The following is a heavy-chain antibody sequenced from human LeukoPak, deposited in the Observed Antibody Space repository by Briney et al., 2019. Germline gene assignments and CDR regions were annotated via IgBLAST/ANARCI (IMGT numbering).Heavy chain of an antibody. CDR1: GCTFTSYG. CDR2: ISAYNGNT. CDR3: ARDLSSGWYGDNWFDP. J-gene: IGHJ5*02. V-gene: IGHV1-18*01. Sequence: ASVKVSCTASGCTFTSYGISWVRQAPGQGLEWMGWISAYNGNTNYAQKLQGRVTMTTDTSTSTAYMELRSLRSDDTAVYYCARDLSSGWYGDNWFDPWGQGTLVTVSS. D-gene: IGHD6-19*01.